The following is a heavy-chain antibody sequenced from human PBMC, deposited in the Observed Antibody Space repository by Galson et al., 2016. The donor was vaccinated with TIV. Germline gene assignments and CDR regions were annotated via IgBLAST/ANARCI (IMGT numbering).Heavy chain of an antibody. Sequence: SVKVSCKASGGTFSNYAFSWVRQAPGQGLEWMGGISPMLDTTNYAQKFQGRVTITADKFTSTAYMELSSLRSEDTAVYYCARLSGYWLNFDPGYWGQGSLVTVSS. D-gene: IGHD3-22*01. V-gene: IGHV1-69*10. J-gene: IGHJ4*02. CDR2: ISPMLDTT. CDR3: ARLSGYWLNFDPGY. CDR1: GGTFSNYA.